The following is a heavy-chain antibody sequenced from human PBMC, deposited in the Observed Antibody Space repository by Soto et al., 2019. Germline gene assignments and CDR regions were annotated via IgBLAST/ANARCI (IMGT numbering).Heavy chain of an antibody. CDR2: IYYSGST. J-gene: IGHJ4*02. Sequence: PSETLSLTCTVSGGSISSSSYYWGWIRQPPGKGLEWIGSIYYSGSTYYNPSLKSRVTISVDTSKNQFSLKLSSVTAADTAVYYCARQEGTYYYDSGYFDYWGQGTLVTVSS. CDR1: GGSISSSSYY. V-gene: IGHV4-39*01. D-gene: IGHD3-22*01. CDR3: ARQEGTYYYDSGYFDY.